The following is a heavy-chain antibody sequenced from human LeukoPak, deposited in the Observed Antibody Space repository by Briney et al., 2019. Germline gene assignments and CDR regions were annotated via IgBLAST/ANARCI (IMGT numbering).Heavy chain of an antibody. D-gene: IGHD5-18*01. V-gene: IGHV1-69*13. J-gene: IGHJ6*03. CDR1: GGTFSSYA. Sequence: ASVKVSCKASGGTFSSYAISWVRQAPGQGLEWMGGIIPIFGTANYAQKFQGRVTITADESTSTAYMELSSLRPEDTAVYYCATQDTAMDMDVWGKGTTVTVSS. CDR2: IIPIFGTA. CDR3: ATQDTAMDMDV.